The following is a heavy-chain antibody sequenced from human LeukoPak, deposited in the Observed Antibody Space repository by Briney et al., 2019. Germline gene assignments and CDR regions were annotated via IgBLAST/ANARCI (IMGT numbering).Heavy chain of an antibody. D-gene: IGHD2-2*02. J-gene: IGHJ6*03. V-gene: IGHV4-4*07. CDR2: IYTSGST. Sequence: SETLSLTCTVSGGSISSYYWSWIRQPAGKGLEWIGRIYTSGSTNYNPSLKSRVTMSVDTSKNQFSLKLSSVTAADTAVYYCARASGYCSSTSCYTSLGGYYYYMDVWGKGTTVTVSS. CDR3: ARASGYCSSTSCYTSLGGYYYYMDV. CDR1: GGSISSYY.